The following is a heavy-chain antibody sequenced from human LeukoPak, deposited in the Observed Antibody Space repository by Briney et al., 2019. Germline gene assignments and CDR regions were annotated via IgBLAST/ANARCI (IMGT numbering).Heavy chain of an antibody. CDR2: ISGSGGST. V-gene: IGHV3-23*01. J-gene: IGHJ6*03. CDR3: AKNGNYYGSGSYYNYYYYYYMDV. Sequence: GGSLRLSCAASGFTFSNYAMSWVRQAPGKGLEWVSAISGSGGSTYYADSVKGRFTISRDNSKNTLYLQMNSLRAEDTAVYYCAKNGNYYGSGSYYNYYYYYYMDVWGKGTTVTISS. CDR1: GFTFSNYA. D-gene: IGHD3-10*01.